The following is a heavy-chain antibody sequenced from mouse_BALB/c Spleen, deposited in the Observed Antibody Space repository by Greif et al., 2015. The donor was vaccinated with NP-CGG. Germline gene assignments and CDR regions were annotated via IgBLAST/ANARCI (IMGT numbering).Heavy chain of an antibody. J-gene: IGHJ4*01. D-gene: IGHD2-3*01. CDR1: GFTFSSFG. Sequence: EVQRVESGGGLVQPGGSRKLSCAASGFTFSSFGMRWVRQAPEKGLEWVAYISSGSSTIYYADTVKGRFTISRDNPKNTLFLQTTSLRSEDTAMYYCARSGDGYYYYAMDYWGQGTSVTVSS. CDR3: ARSGDGYYYYAMDY. V-gene: IGHV5-17*02. CDR2: ISSGSSTI.